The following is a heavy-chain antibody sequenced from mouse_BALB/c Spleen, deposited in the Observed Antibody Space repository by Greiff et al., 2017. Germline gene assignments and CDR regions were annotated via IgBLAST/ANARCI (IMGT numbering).Heavy chain of an antibody. D-gene: IGHD4-1*01. V-gene: IGHV5-12-2*01. Sequence: EVHLVESGGGLVQPGGSLKLSCAASGFTFSSYTMSWVRQTPEKRLEWVAYISNGGGSTYYPDTVKGRFTISRDNAKNTLYLQMSSLKSEDTAMYYCARHGTGYYFDYWGQGTTLTVSS. CDR3: ARHGTGYYFDY. J-gene: IGHJ2*01. CDR2: ISNGGGST. CDR1: GFTFSSYT.